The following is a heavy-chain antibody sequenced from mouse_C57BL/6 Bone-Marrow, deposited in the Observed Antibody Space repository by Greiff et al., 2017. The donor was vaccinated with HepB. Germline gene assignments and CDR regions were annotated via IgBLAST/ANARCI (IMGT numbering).Heavy chain of an antibody. J-gene: IGHJ4*01. D-gene: IGHD1-1*01. V-gene: IGHV14-4*01. Sequence: VQLKESGAELVRPGASVKLSCTASGFNIKDDYMHWVKQRPEQGLEWIGWIDPENGDTEYASKFQGKATITADTSSNTAYLQISSLTSEDTAVYYCTSYYYGSSYDAMDYWGQGTSVTVSS. CDR1: GFNIKDDY. CDR2: IDPENGDT. CDR3: TSYYYGSSYDAMDY.